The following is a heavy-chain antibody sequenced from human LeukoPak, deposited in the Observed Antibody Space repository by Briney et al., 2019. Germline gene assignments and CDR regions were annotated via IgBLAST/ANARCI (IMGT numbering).Heavy chain of an antibody. J-gene: IGHJ4*02. CDR3: ARDPADHLVGIDY. CDR2: VNPNSGDT. V-gene: IGHV1-2*02. D-gene: IGHD1-1*01. Sequence: ASVKVSCKASGYTFTGYFMHWVRQAPGQGLEWMGWVNPNSGDTNYEQKFQGRVTMTRDTSIGTAYMELSGLRSDDTAVYYCARDPADHLVGIDYWGQGTLVTVSS. CDR1: GYTFTGYF.